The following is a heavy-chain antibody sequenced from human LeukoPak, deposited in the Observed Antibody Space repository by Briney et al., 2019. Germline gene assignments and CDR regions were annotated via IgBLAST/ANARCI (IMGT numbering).Heavy chain of an antibody. V-gene: IGHV3-23*01. CDR3: TKGSMKSSGYDS. J-gene: IGHJ4*02. Sequence: GGSLRLSCAASGFTFTSSVMSWVRQAPGKGLEWVSAISGTGGSTFYAVSVKGRFTISRDNSKNTLYLQMNSLRADDTAVFYCTKGSMKSSGYDSWGQGTLVTVSS. D-gene: IGHD6-19*01. CDR1: GFTFTSSV. CDR2: ISGTGGST.